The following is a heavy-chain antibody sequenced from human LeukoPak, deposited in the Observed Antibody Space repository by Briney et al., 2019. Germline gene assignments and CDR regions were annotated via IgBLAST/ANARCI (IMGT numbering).Heavy chain of an antibody. CDR2: INHSGST. D-gene: IGHD2-2*02. J-gene: IGHJ5*02. CDR3: ARKRRIIVVPAAIPWFDP. Sequence: SETLSLTCAVYGGSFSGYYWGWIRQPPGKGLEWIGEINHSGSTNYNPSLKSRVTISVDTSKNQFSLKLSSVTAADTAVYYCARKRRIIVVPAAIPWFDPWGQGTLVTVSS. CDR1: GGSFSGYY. V-gene: IGHV4-34*01.